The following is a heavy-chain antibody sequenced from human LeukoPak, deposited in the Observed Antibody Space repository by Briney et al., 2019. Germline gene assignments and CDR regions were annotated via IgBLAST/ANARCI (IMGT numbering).Heavy chain of an antibody. CDR1: GFTFSSYA. J-gene: IGHJ4*02. V-gene: IGHV3-23*01. CDR3: AKYMSAGY. Sequence: GGSLRLSCAASGFTFSSYAMSWVRQAPGKGLEWVAGISGSGETTSNAGSVKGRFTISRDNSKNTLYLQMNSLRAEDTAVYYCAKYMSAGYWGQGTLVTVSS. CDR2: ISGSGETT. D-gene: IGHD6-13*01.